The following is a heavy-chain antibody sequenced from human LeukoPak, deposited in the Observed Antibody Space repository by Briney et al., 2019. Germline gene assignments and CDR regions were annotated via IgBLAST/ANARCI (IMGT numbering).Heavy chain of an antibody. CDR3: AKLGGQEVYHYYVGV. J-gene: IGHJ6*03. CDR2: IIDSGEIT. D-gene: IGHD3-16*01. CDR1: GFTFSSYA. Sequence: GGSLRLSCEASGFTFSSYAMSWVRQAPGKGLEWVSGIIDSGEITYYANSVKGRFTISRDNSKNTLYLQMNSLRAEDTAVYYCAKLGGQEVYHYYVGVWGKGTTVAVSS. V-gene: IGHV3-23*01.